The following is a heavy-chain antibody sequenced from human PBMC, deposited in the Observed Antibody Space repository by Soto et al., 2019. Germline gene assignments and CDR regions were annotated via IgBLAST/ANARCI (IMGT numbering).Heavy chain of an antibody. D-gene: IGHD3-9*01. V-gene: IGHV3-7*01. CDR1: GFTFNTYW. CDR3: ARDVRYSDY. CDR2: INPGGSDK. Sequence: EVQLVESGGGLVQPGGSLRLSCAASGFTFNTYWMNWVRQAPGKGLEWVANINPGGSDKYYVGSVKGRFTISRDNAKNSLYLQMNSLRAEDTAVYYCARDVRYSDYWGQGTLVTVSS. J-gene: IGHJ4*02.